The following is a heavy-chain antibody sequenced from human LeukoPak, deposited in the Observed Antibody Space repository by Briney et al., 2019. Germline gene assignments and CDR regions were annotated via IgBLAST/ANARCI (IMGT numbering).Heavy chain of an antibody. D-gene: IGHD4-11*01. CDR2: IYYSGST. CDR3: ARQGGMVTTLTGPEP. J-gene: IGHJ5*02. CDR1: GGSISSSSYY. V-gene: IGHV4-39*01. Sequence: SETLSLTCTVSGGSISSSSYYWGWIRQPPGKGLEWIGSIYYSGSTYYNPSLKSRVTISVDTSNNQSSLKLSSVTAADTAVYYCARQGGMVTTLTGPEPWGQGTLVTVSS.